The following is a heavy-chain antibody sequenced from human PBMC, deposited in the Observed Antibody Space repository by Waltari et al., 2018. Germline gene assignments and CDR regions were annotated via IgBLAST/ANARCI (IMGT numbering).Heavy chain of an antibody. CDR3: ARDSSDFMWFFDL. CDR2: VQFSASP. Sequence: LQESGPGLVKPSDTLSLTCSVSGGSVRSSAYHWAWIRRAPGRGLEWIGSVQFSASPFYNPSLLSRVTISVEPSTNEFSLTLRSVTAADTAVYFCARDSSDFMWFFDLWGRGILVTVAS. V-gene: IGHV4-39*07. J-gene: IGHJ2*01. D-gene: IGHD2-21*02. CDR1: GGSVRSSAYH.